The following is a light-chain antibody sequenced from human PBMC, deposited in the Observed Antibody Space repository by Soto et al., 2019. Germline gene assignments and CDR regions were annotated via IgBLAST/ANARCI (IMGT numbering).Light chain of an antibody. CDR3: QPHSTYPWT. CDR1: QSISGW. CDR2: DVS. Sequence: IQMTRSHSSLSASVGNRVTITSRASQSISGWLAWYQQKPGKAPKLLIYDVSSLESGVPSRFSGSRSGSEVTLAIRGLQPDDFATYNYQPHSTYPWTFGEGTKVDIK. V-gene: IGKV1-5*01. J-gene: IGKJ1*01.